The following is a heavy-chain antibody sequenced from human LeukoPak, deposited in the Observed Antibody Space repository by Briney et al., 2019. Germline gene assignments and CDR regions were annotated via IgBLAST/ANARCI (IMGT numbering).Heavy chain of an antibody. CDR3: ARVAAYCSGGSCYFTYFDY. CDR1: GYSISSGYY. CDR2: IYHNESP. V-gene: IGHV4-38-2*02. D-gene: IGHD2-15*01. Sequence: PSETLSLTCTVSGYSISSGYYWGWIRQPPGKGLEWIGSIYHNESPYYNPSLKSRVSTSVDTSKNQFSLKLTSVAAADTAVYYCARVAAYCSGGSCYFTYFDYWGQGTLVTVSS. J-gene: IGHJ4*02.